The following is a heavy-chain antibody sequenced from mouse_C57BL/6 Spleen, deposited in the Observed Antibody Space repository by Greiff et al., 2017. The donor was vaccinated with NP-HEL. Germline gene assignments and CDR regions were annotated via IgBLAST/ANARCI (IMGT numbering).Heavy chain of an antibody. D-gene: IGHD1-1*01. CDR2: IYPSASAP. V-gene: IGHV1-61*01. CDR3: ARGAYYYGSSSYAMDY. J-gene: IGHJ4*01. CDR1: GYTFTSYW. Sequence: VQLQQSGAELVRPGSSVKLSCKASGYTFTSYWMDWVKQRPGQGLEWIGNIYPSASAPHYNQKFKDKATLTVDKSSSTAYMQLSSLTSEYSAVYNCARGAYYYGSSSYAMDYWGQGTSVTVSS.